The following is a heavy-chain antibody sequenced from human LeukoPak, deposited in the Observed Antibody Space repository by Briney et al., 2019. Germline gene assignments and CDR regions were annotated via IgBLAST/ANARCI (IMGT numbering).Heavy chain of an antibody. CDR1: GYTLTSYD. CDR2: MNPNSGGA. CDR3: ARLDVMWLGFDY. J-gene: IGHJ4*02. V-gene: IGHV1-2*02. Sequence: ASVKVSCKASGYTLTSYDINWVRQATGQGLEWMGWMNPNSGGANYAQKFQGRVTMTRDTSISTAYMELSRLRSDDTAVYYCARLDVMWLGFDYWGQGTLVTVSS. D-gene: IGHD6-19*01.